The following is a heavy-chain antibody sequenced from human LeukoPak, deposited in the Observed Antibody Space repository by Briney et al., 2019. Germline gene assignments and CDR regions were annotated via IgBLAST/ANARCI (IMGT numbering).Heavy chain of an antibody. Sequence: SETLSLTCTVSGGSISSSSYYWGWIRQPPGKGLEWIGYIYYSGSTNYNPSLKSRVTISVDTSKNQFSLKLSSVTAADTAVYYCARGNVLLWFGELFIWFDPWGQGTLVTVSS. CDR3: ARGNVLLWFGELFIWFDP. CDR2: IYYSGST. CDR1: GGSISSSSYY. J-gene: IGHJ5*02. V-gene: IGHV4-61*05. D-gene: IGHD3-10*01.